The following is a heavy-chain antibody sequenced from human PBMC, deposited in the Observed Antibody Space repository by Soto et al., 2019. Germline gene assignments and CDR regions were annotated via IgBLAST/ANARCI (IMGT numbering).Heavy chain of an antibody. D-gene: IGHD3-22*01. Sequence: GASVKVSCKASGYTFTSYGMNWVRQATGQGLEWMGWVNPNSGNTDSAQKFQGRVTMTWDTSINTAYMELSSLRSEDTAVYYCARGYYDTSGYYPIDFWGQGTLVTVSS. J-gene: IGHJ4*02. CDR2: VNPNSGNT. CDR1: GYTFTSYG. CDR3: ARGYYDTSGYYPIDF. V-gene: IGHV1-8*01.